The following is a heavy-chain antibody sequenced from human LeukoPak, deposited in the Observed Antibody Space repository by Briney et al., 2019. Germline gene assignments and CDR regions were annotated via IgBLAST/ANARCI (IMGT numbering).Heavy chain of an antibody. J-gene: IGHJ4*02. V-gene: IGHV3-23*01. CDR3: ATPRGIAVAGRPIDY. D-gene: IGHD6-19*01. CDR1: GFTFSSYA. Sequence: PGGSLRLSCAASGFTFSSYAISWVRQAPGKGLEWVSAISGSGGSTYYADSVKGRFTISRDNSKNTLYLQMNSLRAEDTAVYYCATPRGIAVAGRPIDYWGQGTLVTVSS. CDR2: ISGSGGST.